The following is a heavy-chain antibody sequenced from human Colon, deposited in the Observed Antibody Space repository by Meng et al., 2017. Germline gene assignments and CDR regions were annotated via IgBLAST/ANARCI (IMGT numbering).Heavy chain of an antibody. CDR2: INHSGST. CDR3: ARERLSSGWYGGRWFDP. Sequence: QVQLQEWGAGLLKPSETLSLTCAVYGGSCSGYYWSWIRQPPGKGLEWIGEINHSGSTNYNPSLKSRVTISVDTSKNQFSLKLSSVTAADTAVYYCARERLSSGWYGGRWFDPWGQGTLVTVSS. D-gene: IGHD6-19*01. J-gene: IGHJ5*02. CDR1: GGSCSGYY. V-gene: IGHV4-34*01.